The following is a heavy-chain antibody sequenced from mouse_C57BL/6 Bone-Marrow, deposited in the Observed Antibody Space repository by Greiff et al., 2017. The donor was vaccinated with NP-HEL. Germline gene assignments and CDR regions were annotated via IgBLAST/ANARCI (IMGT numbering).Heavy chain of an antibody. Sequence: VQLQQPGAELVKPGASVKMSCKASGYTFTSYWITWVKQRPGQGLEWIGDIYPGSGSTNYNEKFKSKATLTVDTSSSTAYMQLSSLTSEDSAVDYCATYYSNYWYFDVWGTGTTVTVSS. CDR3: ATYYSNYWYFDV. D-gene: IGHD2-5*01. CDR1: GYTFTSYW. CDR2: IYPGSGST. J-gene: IGHJ1*03. V-gene: IGHV1-55*01.